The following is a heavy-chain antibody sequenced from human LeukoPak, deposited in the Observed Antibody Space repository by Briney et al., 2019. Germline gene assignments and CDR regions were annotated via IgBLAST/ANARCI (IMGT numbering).Heavy chain of an antibody. CDR3: SRGREYISNWNPFDF. V-gene: IGHV3-74*01. CDR2: INGHGNTT. J-gene: IGHJ4*01. Sequence: PGGSLRLSCAASGFTLSNYWMHWVRQVPGKGLVWVSSINGHGNTTKYADSVRGRFTISRDNAKNTLFLQVYSLRADDTAAYFCSRGREYISNWNPFDFWGHGTLVTVSS. D-gene: IGHD6-13*01. CDR1: GFTLSNYW.